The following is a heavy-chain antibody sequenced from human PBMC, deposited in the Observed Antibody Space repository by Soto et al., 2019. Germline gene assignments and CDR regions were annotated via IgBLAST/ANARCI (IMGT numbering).Heavy chain of an antibody. CDR3: AKDGEYGDYAGENWFDS. Sequence: EVQLVESGGGLVQPGGSLRLSCAASGFTFFAYWIHWVRQVPGKGLVWVSRINSDGSHTSYADSVRGRFTISRDNSKNTVYMKMNSLTDEDTDVYYCAKDGEYGDYAGENWFDSWGQGSLVTVSS. V-gene: IGHV3-74*01. CDR1: GFTFFAYW. D-gene: IGHD4-17*01. CDR2: INSDGSHT. J-gene: IGHJ5*01.